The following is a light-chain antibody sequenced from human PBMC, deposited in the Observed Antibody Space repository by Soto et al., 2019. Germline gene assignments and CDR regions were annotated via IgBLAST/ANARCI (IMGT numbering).Light chain of an antibody. CDR1: QTISSW. CDR2: DVS. Sequence: DIQMTQSPSTLSGSVGDRVTITCRASQTISSWLAWYQQKPGKAPKLLMFDVSNLESGVPSRFSGSGSGTEFTLSISSLHSDDFATYYCQQYDYSRTFGQGTKVDIK. J-gene: IGKJ1*01. CDR3: QQYDYSRT. V-gene: IGKV1-5*01.